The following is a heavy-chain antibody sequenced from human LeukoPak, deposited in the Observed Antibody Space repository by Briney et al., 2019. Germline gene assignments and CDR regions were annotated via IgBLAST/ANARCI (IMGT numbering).Heavy chain of an antibody. D-gene: IGHD4-17*01. CDR1: GGTFSSYA. J-gene: IGHJ6*04. Sequence: GSSVKVSCKASGGTFSSYAISWVRQAPGQGLEWMGGIIPIFGTANYAQKFQGRVTITADKSTSTAYMELSSLRSEDTAVYYCARARSTVTDYYYYYYSMDVWGKGTTVTVSS. CDR3: ARARSTVTDYYYYYYSMDV. V-gene: IGHV1-69*06. CDR2: IIPIFGTA.